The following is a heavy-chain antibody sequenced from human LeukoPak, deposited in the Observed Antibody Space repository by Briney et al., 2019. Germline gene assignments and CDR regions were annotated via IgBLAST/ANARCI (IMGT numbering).Heavy chain of an antibody. D-gene: IGHD3-22*01. J-gene: IGHJ4*02. CDR2: ISSSGSTI. Sequence: GGSLRLSCAASGFTFSSYEMNWVRQAPGKGLEWVSYISSSGSTIYYADSVKGRFTISRDNAKNSLYLQMNSLRAEDTAVYYCARDFDSSGYVIDYWGQGTLVTVSS. CDR1: GFTFSSYE. V-gene: IGHV3-48*03. CDR3: ARDFDSSGYVIDY.